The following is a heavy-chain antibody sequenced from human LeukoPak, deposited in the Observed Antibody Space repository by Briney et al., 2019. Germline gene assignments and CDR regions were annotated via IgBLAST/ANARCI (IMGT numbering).Heavy chain of an antibody. V-gene: IGHV3-30*02. Sequence: GGSLRLSCAASGFTFSSYGMHWVRQAPGKGLEWVAFIRYDGSNKYYADSVKGRFTISRDNSKDTLYLQMNSLRAEDTAVYYCAKGGNYYHYYGMDVWGQGTTVTVSS. CDR2: IRYDGSNK. CDR1: GFTFSSYG. D-gene: IGHD1-26*01. J-gene: IGHJ6*02. CDR3: AKGGNYYHYYGMDV.